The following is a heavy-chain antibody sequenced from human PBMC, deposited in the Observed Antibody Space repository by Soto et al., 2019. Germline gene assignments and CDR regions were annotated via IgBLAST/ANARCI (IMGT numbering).Heavy chain of an antibody. D-gene: IGHD3-22*01. Sequence: PSETLSLTCTVSGGSISSGDYYWSWIRQPPGKGLEWIGYIYYSGSTYYNPSLKSRVTISVDTSKNQFSLKLSSVTAADTAVYYCARSAVVAITGGYFDLWGRGTLVTVSS. CDR3: ARSAVVAITGGYFDL. J-gene: IGHJ2*01. CDR1: GGSISSGDYY. V-gene: IGHV4-30-4*01. CDR2: IYYSGST.